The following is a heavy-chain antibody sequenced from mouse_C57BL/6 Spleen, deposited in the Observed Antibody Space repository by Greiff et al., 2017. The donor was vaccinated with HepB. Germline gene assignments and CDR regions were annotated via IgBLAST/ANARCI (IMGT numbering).Heavy chain of an antibody. D-gene: IGHD1-1*01. V-gene: IGHV1-82*01. CDR1: GYAFSSSW. J-gene: IGHJ3*01. CDR3: ARGEPYATGFAY. Sequence: QVQLQQSGPELVKPGASVKISCKASGYAFSSSWMNWVKQRPGKGLEWIGRIYPGDGDTNYNGKFKGKATLTADKSSSTAYMQLSSLTSEDSAVYFCARGEPYATGFAYWGQGTLVTVSA. CDR2: IYPGDGDT.